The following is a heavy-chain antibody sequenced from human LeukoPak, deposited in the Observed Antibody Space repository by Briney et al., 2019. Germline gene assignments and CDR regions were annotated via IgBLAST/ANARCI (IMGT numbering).Heavy chain of an antibody. CDR2: INPHSGDT. Sequence: ASVKVSSKASGYTFTDYYMRWVRQAPGQGLEWIGWINPHSGDTHYAERFQGRVTMTRDTSISTAYMDLSRLGSDDTAVYYCARGSALRQTTGTTFDYWGQGTLVTVSS. J-gene: IGHJ4*02. CDR3: ARGSALRQTTGTTFDY. V-gene: IGHV1-2*02. D-gene: IGHD4-17*01. CDR1: GYTFTDYY.